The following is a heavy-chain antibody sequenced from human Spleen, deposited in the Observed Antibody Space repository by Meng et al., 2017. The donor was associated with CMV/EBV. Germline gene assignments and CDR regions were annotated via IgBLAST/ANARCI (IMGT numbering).Heavy chain of an antibody. CDR3: AKVTTPGPTGDFFDY. V-gene: IGHV3-7*03. D-gene: IGHD3-22*01. CDR1: GFTFSTYW. Sequence: GESLKISCEASGFTFSTYWMGWVRQAPGKGLEWVANIKQDGSEQHYVDSVKGRFTISRDNAKNTLSLQMNSLRAEDTAVYYCAKVTTPGPTGDFFDYWGQGTLVTVSS. CDR2: IKQDGSEQ. J-gene: IGHJ4*02.